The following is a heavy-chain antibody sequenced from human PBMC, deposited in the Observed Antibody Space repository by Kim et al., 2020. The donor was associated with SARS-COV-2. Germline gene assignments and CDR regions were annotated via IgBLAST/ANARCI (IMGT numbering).Heavy chain of an antibody. Sequence: RHRPSFPGQVTISADKSISTAYLQWSSLKASDTAMYYCARLDQLWLKLDYWGQGTLVTVSS. J-gene: IGHJ4*02. CDR3: ARLDQLWLKLDY. V-gene: IGHV5-51*01. D-gene: IGHD5-18*01.